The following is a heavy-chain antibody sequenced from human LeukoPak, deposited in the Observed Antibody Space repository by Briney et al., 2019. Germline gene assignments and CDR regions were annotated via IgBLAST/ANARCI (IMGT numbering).Heavy chain of an antibody. V-gene: IGHV4-34*01. D-gene: IGHD3-16*02. J-gene: IGHJ4*02. CDR2: INHSGST. Sequence: SETLSLTCAVYGGSFSGYYWSWIRQPPGKGLEWIGEINHSGSTNYNPSLKSRVTISVDTSKNQFSLKLSSVTAADTAVYYCARGSGYDYVWGSYRSPLDYWGQGTLATVSS. CDR1: GGSFSGYY. CDR3: ARGSGYDYVWGSYRSPLDY.